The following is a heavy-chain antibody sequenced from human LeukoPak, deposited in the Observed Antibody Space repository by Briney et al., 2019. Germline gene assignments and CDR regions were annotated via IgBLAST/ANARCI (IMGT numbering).Heavy chain of an antibody. J-gene: IGHJ4*02. D-gene: IGHD6-19*01. CDR2: IYYSGST. CDR1: SDSIYSSNYY. V-gene: IGHV4-39*07. Sequence: PSETLSLTCTVSSDSIYSSNYYWGWIRQPPGKGLEWIGSIYYSGSTYYNSSLKSRVTISVDTSKNQFSLKLSSVTAADTAVYYCARLVGYSSGWSYFDYWGQGTLVTVSS. CDR3: ARLVGYSSGWSYFDY.